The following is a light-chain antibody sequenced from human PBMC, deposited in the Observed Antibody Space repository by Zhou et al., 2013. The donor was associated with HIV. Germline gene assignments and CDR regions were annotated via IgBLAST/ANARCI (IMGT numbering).Light chain of an antibody. Sequence: DIVMTQTPLSLSVTPGQPASISCKSSQSLLHSDGKTYLYWYLQKPGQSPQLLIYEVSSRFSGVPDRFSGSGSGTDFTLKSAGELRMLGXHCMQGLDLRSRFGGGTKVEIK. V-gene: IGKV2-29*03. CDR1: QSLLHSDGKTY. CDR2: EVS. J-gene: IGKJ4*01. CDR3: MQGLDLRSR.